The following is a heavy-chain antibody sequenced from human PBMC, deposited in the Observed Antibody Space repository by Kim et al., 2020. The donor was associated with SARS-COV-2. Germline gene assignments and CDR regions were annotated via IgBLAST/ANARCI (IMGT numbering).Heavy chain of an antibody. V-gene: IGHV3-21*01. CDR3: ARSQLRYFDWTQMDV. D-gene: IGHD3-9*01. J-gene: IGHJ6*02. Sequence: GGSLRLSCAASEFTFSSYSMNWVRQAPGKGLEWVSSISSSSTYIYYADSVQGRFTISRDNAKNSLYLQMNSLRAEDTAVYYCARSQLRYFDWTQMDVWGQGTTVTVSS. CDR1: EFTFSSYS. CDR2: ISSSSTYI.